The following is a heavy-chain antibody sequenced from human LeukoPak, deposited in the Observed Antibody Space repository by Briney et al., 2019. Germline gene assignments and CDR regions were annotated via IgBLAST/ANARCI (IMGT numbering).Heavy chain of an antibody. D-gene: IGHD3-16*02. J-gene: IGHJ4*02. CDR3: AKRPVTFGVVIVITSGYFDY. CDR2: ISYDGSNK. Sequence: GGSLRLSCAASGFTFSSYGMHWVRQAPGKGLEWVAVISYDGSNKYYADSVKGRFTISRDNSKNTLHLQMNNLRAEDTALYYCAKRPVTFGVVIVITSGYFDYWGQGTLVTVSS. V-gene: IGHV3-30*18. CDR1: GFTFSSYG.